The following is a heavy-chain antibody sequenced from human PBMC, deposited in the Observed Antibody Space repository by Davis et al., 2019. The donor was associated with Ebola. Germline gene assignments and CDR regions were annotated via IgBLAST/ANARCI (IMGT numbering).Heavy chain of an antibody. CDR1: GFTVSSNY. J-gene: IGHJ4*02. Sequence: GESLKISCAASGFTVSSNYMSWVRQAPGKGLEWVSVIYSGGSTYYADSVKGRFTISRDNSKNTLYLQMNSLRAEDTAVYYCASHVLPGIAAAAAKEYYFDYWGQGTLVTVSS. D-gene: IGHD6-13*01. V-gene: IGHV3-53*01. CDR3: ASHVLPGIAAAAAKEYYFDY. CDR2: IYSGGST.